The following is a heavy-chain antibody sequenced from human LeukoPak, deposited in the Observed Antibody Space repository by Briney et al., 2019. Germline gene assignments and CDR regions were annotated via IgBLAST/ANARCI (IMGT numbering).Heavy chain of an antibody. V-gene: IGHV3-21*01. D-gene: IGHD5-24*01. J-gene: IGHJ4*02. CDR1: GFTFSSYS. CDR3: ARGGDGYNNVDY. Sequence: GGSLRLSCAASGFTFSSYSMNWVRQAPGKGLEWVSSISSSSSYIYYADPVKGRFTISRDNAKNSLYLQMSSLRAEDTAVYYCARGGDGYNNVDYWGQGTLVTVSS. CDR2: ISSSSSYI.